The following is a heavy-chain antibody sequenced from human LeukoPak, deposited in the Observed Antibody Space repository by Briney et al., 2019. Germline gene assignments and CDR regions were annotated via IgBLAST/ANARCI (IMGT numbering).Heavy chain of an antibody. D-gene: IGHD3-3*02. CDR2: IYTNGTT. V-gene: IGHV4-4*07. Sequence: SETLSLTCSVSAGSISHYYWNWIRQPAGKGLEWIGRIYTNGTTNYNPSLKSRVTMSIDTSKSEFSLRLNSVTAADTALYYCARGSFLEWNNWFDPWGQGTLVIDTS. J-gene: IGHJ5*02. CDR1: AGSISHYY. CDR3: ARGSFLEWNNWFDP.